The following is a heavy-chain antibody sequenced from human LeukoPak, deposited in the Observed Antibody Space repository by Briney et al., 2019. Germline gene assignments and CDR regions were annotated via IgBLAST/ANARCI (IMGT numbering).Heavy chain of an antibody. J-gene: IGHJ4*02. CDR1: GGSISSYY. D-gene: IGHD2-15*01. CDR2: IYTSGST. V-gene: IGHV4-4*07. CDR3: VRGSYCSTSSCYSGADY. Sequence: SETLSLTCTVSGGSISSYYWSWVRQPAGKGLEWIGRIYTSGSTNYNPSLKSRVTMSVDTSKNQFSLKLSSVTAADTAVYYCVRGSYCSTSSCYSGADYWGQGTLVTVSS.